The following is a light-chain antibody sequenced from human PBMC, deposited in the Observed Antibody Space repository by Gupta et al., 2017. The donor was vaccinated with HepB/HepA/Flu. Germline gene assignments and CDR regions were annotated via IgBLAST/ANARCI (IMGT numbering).Light chain of an antibody. CDR3: QQEEKLPIT. V-gene: IGKV1-33*01. CDR1: QDISNY. CDR2: DAS. Sequence: DIQMTQSPSSLSASVGDRVTITCQASQDISNYLNWYQQKPGKAPKLLIYDASNLETGVPSRFSGSGSGTDLTFMMSSLQPEDIATYYGQQEEKLPITFGQGTRLEIK. J-gene: IGKJ5*01.